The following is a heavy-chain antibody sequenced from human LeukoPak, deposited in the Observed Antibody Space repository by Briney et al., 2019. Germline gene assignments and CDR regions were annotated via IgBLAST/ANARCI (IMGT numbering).Heavy chain of an antibody. D-gene: IGHD2-2*02. V-gene: IGHV4-30-2*01. CDR3: ARDGSYCSSTSCYRPMVGYYGMDV. Sequence: SETLSLTCAVSGGSISSGGYSWSWIRQPPGKGLEWIGYIYHSGSTYYNPSLKSRVTISVDTSKNQFSLKLSSVTAADTAVHYCARDGSYCSSTSCYRPMVGYYGMDVWGQGTTVTVSS. J-gene: IGHJ6*02. CDR1: GGSISSGGYS. CDR2: IYHSGST.